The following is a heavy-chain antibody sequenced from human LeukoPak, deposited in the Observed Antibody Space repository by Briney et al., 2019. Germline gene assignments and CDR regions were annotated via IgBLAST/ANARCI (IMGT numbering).Heavy chain of an antibody. V-gene: IGHV1-8*01. J-gene: IGHJ4*02. CDR3: ARACFDGDYVDY. CDR1: GYTFTSYD. D-gene: IGHD4-17*01. CDR2: MNPNSGNT. Sequence: GASVKVSCKASGYTFTSYDINWVRQATGQGLEWMGWMNPNSGNTGYAQKFQGRVTMTRNTSISTAYMELSGLRSEDTAVYYCARACFDGDYVDYWGQGTLVTVSS.